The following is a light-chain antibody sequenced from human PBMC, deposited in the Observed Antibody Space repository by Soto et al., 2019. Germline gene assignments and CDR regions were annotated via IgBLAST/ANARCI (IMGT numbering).Light chain of an antibody. CDR1: QTVSNNY. CDR2: GSS. V-gene: IGKV3-20*01. CDR3: QQYDSSPPYT. J-gene: IGKJ2*01. Sequence: EVVLTQSPGTLSLSPGERATLSCRASQTVSNNYLAWYQQKPGQARRLLIFGSSDRATGIPHRFSGSGSGTDFTLTISRLEPEDFAVYYCQQYDSSPPYTFGQGTKLEIK.